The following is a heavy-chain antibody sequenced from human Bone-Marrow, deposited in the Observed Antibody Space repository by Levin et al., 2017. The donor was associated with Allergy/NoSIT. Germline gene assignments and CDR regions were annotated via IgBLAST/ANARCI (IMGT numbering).Heavy chain of an antibody. CDR3: VTKVTGTTYFHN. V-gene: IGHV3-48*03. Sequence: PGGSLRLSCEVSGFSLSDFEMNWVRQVPGKGLEWVSYSGTEVNNVIYYVDSVRGRFTMSRDNARNSVFLQMNSLRVEDTALYYCVTKVTGTTYFHNWGQGTVVTVSS. D-gene: IGHD1/OR15-1a*01. CDR2: SGTEVNNVI. J-gene: IGHJ4*02. CDR1: GFSLSDFE.